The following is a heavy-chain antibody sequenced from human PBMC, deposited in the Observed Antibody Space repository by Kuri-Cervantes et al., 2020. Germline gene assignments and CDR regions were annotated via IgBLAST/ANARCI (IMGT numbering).Heavy chain of an antibody. Sequence: GGSLRLSCAASGFTFSAYWMSWVRQAPGKGLEWVANIDQDGTEKDYVDSVKGRFTISRDNAKNSLYLQMNSLRAEDTAVYFCTNWRGGGDYWGQGTLVTVSS. CDR3: TNWRGGGDY. V-gene: IGHV3-7*01. CDR1: GFTFSAYW. J-gene: IGHJ4*02. CDR2: IDQDGTEK. D-gene: IGHD3-10*01.